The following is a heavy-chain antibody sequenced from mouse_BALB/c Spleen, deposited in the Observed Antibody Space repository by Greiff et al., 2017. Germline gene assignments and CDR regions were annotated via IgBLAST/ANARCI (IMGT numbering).Heavy chain of an antibody. D-gene: IGHD2-2*01. CDR3: ARGFMVTTVFDY. J-gene: IGHJ2*01. V-gene: IGHV2-2*02. CDR1: GFSLTSYG. CDR2: IWSGGST. Sequence: VQLQESGPGLVQPSQSLSITCTVSGFSLTSYGVHWVRQSPGKGLEWLGVIWSGGSTDYNAAFISRLSISKDNSKSQVFFKMNSLQANDTAIYYCARGFMVTTVFDYWGQGTTLTVSS.